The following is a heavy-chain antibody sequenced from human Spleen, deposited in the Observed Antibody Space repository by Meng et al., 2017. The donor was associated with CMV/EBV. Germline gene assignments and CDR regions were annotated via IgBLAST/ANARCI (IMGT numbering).Heavy chain of an antibody. V-gene: IGHV4-31*03. Sequence: SETLSLTCTVSGGSISSGGYYWSWIRQHPGKGLEWIGYIYYSGSTYYNPSLKSRVTISVDTSKNQFSLKLTSVTAADTAVYYCARGGLGSSDTDYYYYGMDVWGQGTTVTVSS. J-gene: IGHJ6*02. CDR2: IYYSGST. CDR3: ARGGLGSSDTDYYYYGMDV. CDR1: GGSISSGGYY. D-gene: IGHD6-6*01.